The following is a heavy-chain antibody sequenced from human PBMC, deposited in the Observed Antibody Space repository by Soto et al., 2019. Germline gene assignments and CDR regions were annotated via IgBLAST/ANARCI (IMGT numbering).Heavy chain of an antibody. J-gene: IGHJ4*02. CDR1: GGSFSGYY. CDR3: AIGPSSWPNDY. V-gene: IGHV4-34*01. CDR2: INHSGST. D-gene: IGHD6-13*01. Sequence: QVQLQQWGAGLLKPSETLSLTCAVYGGSFSGYYWSWIRQPPGKGLEWIGEINHSGSTNYNPSLKSRVTISVDTSKNQFSLKLSSVTAADTAVYYCAIGPSSWPNDYWGQGTLVTVSS.